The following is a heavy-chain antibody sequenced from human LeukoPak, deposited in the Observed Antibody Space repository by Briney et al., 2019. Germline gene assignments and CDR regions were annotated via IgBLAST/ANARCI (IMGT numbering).Heavy chain of an antibody. V-gene: IGHV1-2*06. CDR3: ARTLLDDRSGYLDY. J-gene: IGHJ4*02. CDR2: INPNSGGT. CDR1: GYTFTGHY. Sequence: ASLKVSCKASGYTFTGHYIHWVRQAPGQGLEWMGRINPNSGGTKYAQKFQGRVTMTGDTSISTAYMDLNRLRSDDTAVYYCARTLLDDRSGYLDYWGQGTLVTVSS. D-gene: IGHD3-22*01.